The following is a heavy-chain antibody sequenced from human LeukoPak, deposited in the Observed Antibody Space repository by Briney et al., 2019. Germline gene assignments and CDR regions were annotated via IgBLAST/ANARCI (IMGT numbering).Heavy chain of an antibody. V-gene: IGHV3-74*03. Sequence: PGGSLRLSCAVSGFTFSSFWMHWVRQAPGKGLVWVSRINSDGRRMMYADSVKGRFTISRDNAKHTLYLQMNSLRAEDTAVYYCAKEDGWSSGWYGSFDYWGQGTLVTVSS. CDR3: AKEDGWSSGWYGSFDY. D-gene: IGHD6-19*01. CDR1: GFTFSSFW. J-gene: IGHJ4*02. CDR2: INSDGRRM.